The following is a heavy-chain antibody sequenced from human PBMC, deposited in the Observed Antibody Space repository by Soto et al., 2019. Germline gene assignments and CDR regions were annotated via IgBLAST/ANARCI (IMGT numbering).Heavy chain of an antibody. J-gene: IGHJ2*01. D-gene: IGHD1-20*01. V-gene: IGHV3-7*01. CDR1: GLTFSIYW. CDR2: IKQDGSEK. Sequence: EVQLVESGGGLVQPGESLRLSCTASGLTFSIYWMSWVRQAPGKGLEWVANIKQDGSEKNYVGSVKGRFTVSRDNAENSVYLQMNSLRAEDTAVYYCAKHHDYNSPRNFFDLWGRGTLVTVSS. CDR3: AKHHDYNSPRNFFDL.